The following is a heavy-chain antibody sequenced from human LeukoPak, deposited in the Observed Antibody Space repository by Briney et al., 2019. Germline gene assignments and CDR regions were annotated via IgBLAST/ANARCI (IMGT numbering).Heavy chain of an antibody. Sequence: PSETLSLTCTVSGGSISSYYWSWIQQPAGKGLEWIGRIYTSGSTNYNPSLKSRVTMSVDTSKNQFSLKLSSVTAADTAVYYCARVGEEGYYDSSGYYHDAFDIWGQGTMVTVSS. CDR3: ARVGEEGYYDSSGYYHDAFDI. CDR1: GGSISSYY. V-gene: IGHV4-4*07. D-gene: IGHD3-22*01. J-gene: IGHJ3*02. CDR2: IYTSGST.